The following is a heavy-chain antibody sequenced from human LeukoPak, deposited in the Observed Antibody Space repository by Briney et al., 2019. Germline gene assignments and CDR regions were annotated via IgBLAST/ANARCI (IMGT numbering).Heavy chain of an antibody. CDR3: ASGSRKDTAMVYFDY. D-gene: IGHD5-18*01. CDR1: GYTFTSYG. J-gene: IGHJ4*02. Sequence: GASVKLSCKASGYTFTSYGISWVRQAPGQGLEWVGWISAYNGNTNYAQKLQGRVTMTTDTSTSTAYMELRSLRSDDTAVYYCASGSRKDTAMVYFDYWGQGTLVTVSS. CDR2: ISAYNGNT. V-gene: IGHV1-18*01.